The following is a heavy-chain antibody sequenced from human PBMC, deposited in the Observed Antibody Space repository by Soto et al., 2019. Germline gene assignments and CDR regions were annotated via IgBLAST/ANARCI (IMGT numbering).Heavy chain of an antibody. CDR1: GFTFSNYW. CDR3: ASGTLGRPDF. Sequence: GGSLRLSCAAPGFTFSNYWMHWVRQGPGKGLVWVSRINGDGSITTYADSVEGRFTISTDNAKSTVYLQMNSLRAEDTAVYYCASGTLGRPDFWGQGILVTVSS. V-gene: IGHV3-74*01. CDR2: INGDGSIT. J-gene: IGHJ1*01.